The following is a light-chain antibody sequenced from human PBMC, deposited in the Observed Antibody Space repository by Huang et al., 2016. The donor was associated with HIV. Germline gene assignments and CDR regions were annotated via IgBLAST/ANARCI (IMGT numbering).Light chain of an antibody. V-gene: IGKV3-20*01. Sequence: EIVLKQSPGSLFLSPGERATIACRASQSVSRSFLAWYQQKSGQAPRLLIPGASTSATGIPDRFSGSGSGTDFTLTISRLEPEDFAVYYCQQYGSSSWAFGQGTKVEIK. CDR1: QSVSRSF. CDR2: GAS. J-gene: IGKJ1*01. CDR3: QQYGSSSWA.